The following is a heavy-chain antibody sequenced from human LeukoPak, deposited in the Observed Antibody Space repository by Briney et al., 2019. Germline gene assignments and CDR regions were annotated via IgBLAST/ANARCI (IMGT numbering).Heavy chain of an antibody. CDR2: ISYDGSNK. CDR1: GFTFSSYA. D-gene: IGHD3-10*01. J-gene: IGHJ4*02. Sequence: GGSLRLSCAASGFTFSSYAMHWVRQAPGKGLEWVAVISYDGSNKYYADSVKGRFTISRDNSKNTLYLQMNSLRAEDTAVYYCARTLALWFGELTGMDYWGQGTLVTVSS. CDR3: ARTLALWFGELTGMDY. V-gene: IGHV3-30*04.